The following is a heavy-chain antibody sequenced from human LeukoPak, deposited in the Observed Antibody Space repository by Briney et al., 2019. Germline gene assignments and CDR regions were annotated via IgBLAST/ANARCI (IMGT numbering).Heavy chain of an antibody. CDR1: GAAISSGRNY. CDR3: ARHLSGTAMAQYFDH. Sequence: SETLSLTCTVSGAAISSGRNYWGWIRQSPGKGLEWIASVYSGGNTQYNPSLQSRVSVSVDTSKNQLSMRLTSLTAADTALYYCARHLSGTAMAQYFDHWGQGTVVTVSS. J-gene: IGHJ4*02. V-gene: IGHV4-39*01. D-gene: IGHD5-18*01. CDR2: VYSGGNT.